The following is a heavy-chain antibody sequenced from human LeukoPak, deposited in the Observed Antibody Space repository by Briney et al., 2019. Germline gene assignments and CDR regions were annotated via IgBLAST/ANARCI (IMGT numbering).Heavy chain of an antibody. CDR3: ARDFVVEVPAAFGVFYNWFAP. D-gene: IGHD2-2*01. CDR1: GYTFTGYY. CDR2: INPNSGGT. V-gene: IGHV1-2*02. Sequence: ASVKVSCKASGYTFTGYYMHWVRQAPGQGLEWMGWINPNSGGTNYAQKFQGRVTMTRDTSISTAYMELSRPRSDDTAVYYCARDFVVEVPAAFGVFYNWFAPWGREPLVTFSS. J-gene: IGHJ5*02.